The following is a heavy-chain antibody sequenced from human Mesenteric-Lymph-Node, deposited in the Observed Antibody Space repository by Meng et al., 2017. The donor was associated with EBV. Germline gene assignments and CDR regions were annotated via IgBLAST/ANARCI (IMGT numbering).Heavy chain of an antibody. J-gene: IGHJ4*02. Sequence: VQRGESGGGLVKPWGSLRLYCAVSGFPLSSHTLIWVRQTPGKGLEWVSSITSSSSYIYYADSVKGRFTISRDNAKNSLYLQMNSLRAEDTAIYYCASTDFDYWGQGTLVTVSS. CDR1: GFPLSSHT. CDR2: ITSSSSYI. CDR3: ASTDFDY. V-gene: IGHV3-21*01. D-gene: IGHD4-17*01.